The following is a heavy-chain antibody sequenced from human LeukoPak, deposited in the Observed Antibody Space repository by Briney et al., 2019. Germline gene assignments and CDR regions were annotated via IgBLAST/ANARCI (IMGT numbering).Heavy chain of an antibody. V-gene: IGHV1-2*02. CDR3: ARDGGYYGSGDSYYYYMDV. CDR2: INPNSGGT. CDR1: GYTFTGYY. D-gene: IGHD3-10*01. Sequence: GASVKVSCKASGYTFTGYYMHWVRQAPGQGLEWMGWINPNSGGTNYAQKFQGRVTMTRDTSISTAYMELSRLRSDDTAVYYCARDGGYYGSGDSYYYYMDVWGKGTTVTISS. J-gene: IGHJ6*03.